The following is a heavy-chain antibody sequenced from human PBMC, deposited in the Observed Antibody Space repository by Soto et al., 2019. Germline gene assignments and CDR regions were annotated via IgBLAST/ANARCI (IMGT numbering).Heavy chain of an antibody. D-gene: IGHD2-2*01. CDR2: IDPSDSYT. J-gene: IGHJ5*02. CDR3: AREADIVVVPAARMSWFDP. CDR1: GYSFTNYW. V-gene: IGHV5-10-1*01. Sequence: GESLKISCKGSGYSFTNYWISWVRQMPGKGLEWMGRIDPSDSYTNYSPSFQGHVTISADKSISTAYLQWSSLKASDTAMYYCAREADIVVVPAARMSWFDPWGQGTLVTVSS.